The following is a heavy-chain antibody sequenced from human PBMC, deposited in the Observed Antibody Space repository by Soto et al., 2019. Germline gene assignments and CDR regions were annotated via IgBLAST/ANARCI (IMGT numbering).Heavy chain of an antibody. CDR2: MNPNSGNT. CDR3: ARGWYYDFWSGYYTRLGGFYGMDV. V-gene: IGHV1-8*01. D-gene: IGHD3-3*01. J-gene: IGHJ6*02. CDR1: GYTFTSYD. Sequence: ASVKVSCKASGYTFTSYDINWVRQATGQGLEWMGWMNPNSGNTGYAQKFQGRVTMTRNTFISTAYMELSSLRSEDTAVYYCARGWYYDFWSGYYTRLGGFYGMDVWGQGTTVTVSS.